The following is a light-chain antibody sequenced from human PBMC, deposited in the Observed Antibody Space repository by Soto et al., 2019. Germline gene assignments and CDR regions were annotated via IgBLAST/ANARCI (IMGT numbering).Light chain of an antibody. CDR1: QSIRSN. CDR2: GAS. Sequence: EIVMTQSPATLSVSPGERATLSCRASQSIRSNLAWYQQKPGQPPRLLISGASSRATGIPARFSGSGSGTEFSLTISSLQSEDFAVYYCQQYYDWTSLTFGGGTKVEIK. J-gene: IGKJ4*01. CDR3: QQYYDWTSLT. V-gene: IGKV3-15*01.